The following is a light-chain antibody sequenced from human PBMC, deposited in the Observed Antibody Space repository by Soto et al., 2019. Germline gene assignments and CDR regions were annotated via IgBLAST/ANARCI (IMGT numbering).Light chain of an antibody. V-gene: IGKV1-39*01. CDR3: QQTYSTPYT. CDR1: QRITTY. CDR2: TSG. J-gene: IGKJ2*01. Sequence: IHMTQSPSSLSASVGDRITVTCRASQRITTYVNWYQLKPGEAPKLLISTSGTLQRGVPSRFSGSVSGTDFTLTISGLQPADFATYFCQQTYSTPYTFGQGTRLEIK.